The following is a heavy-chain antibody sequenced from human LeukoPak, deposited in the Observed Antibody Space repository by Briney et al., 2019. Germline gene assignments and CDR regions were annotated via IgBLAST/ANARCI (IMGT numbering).Heavy chain of an antibody. CDR1: GFTFSTYW. V-gene: IGHV3-7*03. D-gene: IGHD4-17*01. CDR3: ARGKFGDLRYDC. CDR2: IKQDGSVK. Sequence: GGSLRLSCAASGFTFSTYWMSWVRQAPGKGLEWVANIKQDGSVKYYVDSVKDRFTISRDNAKNSLYLQMNSLRAEDTAMYYCARGKFGDLRYDCWGQGSLVTVSS. J-gene: IGHJ4*02.